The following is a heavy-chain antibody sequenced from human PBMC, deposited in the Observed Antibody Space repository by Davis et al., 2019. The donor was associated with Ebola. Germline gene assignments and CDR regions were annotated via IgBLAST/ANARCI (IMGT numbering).Heavy chain of an antibody. D-gene: IGHD3-16*01. CDR1: GFTFSIAW. Sequence: ESLKISCAVSGFTFSIAWMAWVRQAPGNGLEWVGRIKSKTDGGTPDYAAPVKGRFTVSRDDSKNTLYLQMDSLKTEDTAVYYCSPDGAFGYGYWGQGTLVSVSS. CDR2: IKSKTDGGTP. CDR3: SPDGAFGYGY. J-gene: IGHJ4*02. V-gene: IGHV3-15*01.